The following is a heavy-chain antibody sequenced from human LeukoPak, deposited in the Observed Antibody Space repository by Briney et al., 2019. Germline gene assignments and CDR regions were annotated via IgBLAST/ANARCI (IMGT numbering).Heavy chain of an antibody. V-gene: IGHV3-7*01. CDR3: AGGHAFDI. J-gene: IGHJ3*02. Sequence: GESLKLSCAASGFTFSSSWMTWFRQAPGKGLEWVANIKEDASERNYVDSVKGRFTISRDNAKNSLYLQMNSLRAEDTAVYYCAGGHAFDIWGQGTMVTVSS. CDR2: IKEDASER. CDR1: GFTFSSSW.